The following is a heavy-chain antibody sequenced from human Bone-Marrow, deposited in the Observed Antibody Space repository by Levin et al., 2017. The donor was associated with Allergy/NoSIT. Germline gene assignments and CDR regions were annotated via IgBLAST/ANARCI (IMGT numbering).Heavy chain of an antibody. D-gene: IGHD4-11*01. CDR3: AKERYDYREYYFDY. CDR2: ISLDGSDK. CDR1: GFTFSSYG. Sequence: HPGGSLRLSCADSGFTFSSYGMHWVRQAPGKGLEWVAFISLDGSDKYYADSVKGRFTISRDNSKNTLYLQMNSLRAEDTAVYYCAKERYDYREYYFDYWGQGTLVTVSS. V-gene: IGHV3-30*18. J-gene: IGHJ4*02.